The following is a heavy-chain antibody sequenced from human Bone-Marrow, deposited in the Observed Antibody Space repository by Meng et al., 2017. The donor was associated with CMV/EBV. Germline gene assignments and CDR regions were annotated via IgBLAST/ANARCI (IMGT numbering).Heavy chain of an antibody. V-gene: IGHV3-21*01. CDR3: AKAVLGRRYYYYGMDV. CDR1: GFTFSSYS. Sequence: GGSLRLSCAASGFTFSSYSMNWVRQAPGKGLEWVSSISTSSSYIYYADSVKGRFTISRDNSKNTLYLQMNSLRAEDTAVYDCAKAVLGRRYYYYGMDVWGKGTTVTVSS. D-gene: IGHD4/OR15-4a*01. CDR2: ISTSSSYI. J-gene: IGHJ6*04.